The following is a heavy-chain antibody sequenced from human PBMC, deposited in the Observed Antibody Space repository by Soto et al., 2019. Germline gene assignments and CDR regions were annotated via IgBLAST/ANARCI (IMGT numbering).Heavy chain of an antibody. J-gene: IGHJ4*02. CDR3: AKSPNFYCSSYHCYKYYFDY. CDR2: ISYDGSDK. Sequence: GGSLRLSCAASGFTFNTFGMHGGRQAPGKGLEWVAVISYDGSDKYYSDSVRGRFTISRDNSMNTLYLQMNSLRTEDTAVYYCAKSPNFYCSSYHCYKYYFDYWGQGTLVTVSS. CDR1: GFTFNTFG. D-gene: IGHD2-2*01. V-gene: IGHV3-30*18.